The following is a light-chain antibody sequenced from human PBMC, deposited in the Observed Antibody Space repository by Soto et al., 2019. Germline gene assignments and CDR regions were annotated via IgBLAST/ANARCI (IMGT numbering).Light chain of an antibody. Sequence: DIQLTQSPSFLSASIGDRVTITCRASQGISSYLAWYQQKPGKAPKLLIYGASTLQSGVPSRFSGSESGTEFTLTISSLQPEDFATYSCQQVNTYPFTFGPGTKVDIK. CDR2: GAS. J-gene: IGKJ3*01. CDR3: QQVNTYPFT. V-gene: IGKV1-9*01. CDR1: QGISSY.